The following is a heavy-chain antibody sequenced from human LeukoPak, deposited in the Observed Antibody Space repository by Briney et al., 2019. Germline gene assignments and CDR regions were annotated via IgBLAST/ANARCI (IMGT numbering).Heavy chain of an antibody. J-gene: IGHJ3*02. CDR1: GGSISSYY. D-gene: IGHD6-19*01. Sequence: PSETLSLTCTVSGGSISSYYWSWIRQPPGKGLEWIGYIYYSGSTNYNPSLKSRVTISVDTSKNQFSLKLSSVTAADTAVYYCARRSGIAVAGPSHAFDIWGQGTMVTVSS. CDR3: ARRSGIAVAGPSHAFDI. V-gene: IGHV4-59*08. CDR2: IYYSGST.